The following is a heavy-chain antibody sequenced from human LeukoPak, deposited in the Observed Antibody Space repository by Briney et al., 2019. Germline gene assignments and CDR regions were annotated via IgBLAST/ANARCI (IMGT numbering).Heavy chain of an antibody. CDR1: GVTFSNHW. CDR2: INSDGRST. J-gene: IGHJ4*02. D-gene: IGHD1-14*01. CDR3: ARDSFETDIDY. V-gene: IGHV3-74*01. Sequence: GGSLRLSCAASGVTFSNHWLHWVRHAPGKGLVWVSRINSDGRSTIYADSVKGRFTISRDNAKNSLYLQMNSLRAEDTAVYYCARDSFETDIDYWGQGTLVTVSS.